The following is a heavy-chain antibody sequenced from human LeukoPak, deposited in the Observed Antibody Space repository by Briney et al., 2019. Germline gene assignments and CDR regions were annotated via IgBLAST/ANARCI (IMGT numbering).Heavy chain of an antibody. V-gene: IGHV3-7*01. J-gene: IGHJ4*02. D-gene: IGHD1-26*01. CDR2: INQDGSAK. Sequence: GGSLRLSCAASGFTLSGHWMTWVRQAPGKGLEWVANINQDGSAKYYVDSVKGRFTISRDNAKNSMYLQMNSLRAEDTAVYCARWDIRGIAHQLDYWGQGTLVTVSS. CDR1: GFTLSGHW. CDR3: ARWDIRGIAHQLDY.